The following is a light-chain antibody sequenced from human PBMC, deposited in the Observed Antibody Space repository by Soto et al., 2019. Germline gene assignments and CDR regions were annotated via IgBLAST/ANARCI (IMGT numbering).Light chain of an antibody. CDR3: QQYDNWPRT. CDR2: DAS. CDR1: QSVRSN. V-gene: IGKV3-15*01. Sequence: EKVITQYPATLSVSPGERYTLSCMASQSVRSNLAWYQQKPGQPPSILIYDASTRATGITSRFSGSGSGTEFTLTISSLKSEDFAVYYCQQYDNWPRTVGPGTQVDIK. J-gene: IGKJ3*01.